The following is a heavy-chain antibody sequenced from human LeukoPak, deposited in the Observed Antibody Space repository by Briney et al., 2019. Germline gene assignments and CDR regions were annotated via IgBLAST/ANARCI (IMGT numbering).Heavy chain of an antibody. J-gene: IGHJ4*02. CDR3: AKDGSSGWYDYFDY. V-gene: IGHV3-23*01. CDR2: ISGGGGSP. Sequence: QPGGSLRLSCAASGFTFSNYVMSWVRQAPGKGLEWVSAISGGGGSPHYADSVKGRFTISRDNSKNTLYLQMSSLRAEDTAVYYCAKDGSSGWYDYFDYWGQRTLVTVSS. CDR1: GFTFSNYV. D-gene: IGHD6-19*01.